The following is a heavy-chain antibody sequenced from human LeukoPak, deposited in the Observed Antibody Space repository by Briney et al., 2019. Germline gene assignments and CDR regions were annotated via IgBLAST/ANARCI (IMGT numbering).Heavy chain of an antibody. D-gene: IGHD2-21*01. CDR3: AKVRGAYCGGDCYPLGYMDV. J-gene: IGHJ6*03. CDR1: GFTFSSYG. CDR2: IRYDGSNK. V-gene: IGHV3-30*02. Sequence: PGGSLRLSCAASGFTFSSYGMHWVRQAPGKGLEWVAFIRYDGSNKYYADSVKGRFTISRDNSKNTLYLQMNSLRAEDTAVYYCAKVRGAYCGGDCYPLGYMDVWGKGTTVTVSS.